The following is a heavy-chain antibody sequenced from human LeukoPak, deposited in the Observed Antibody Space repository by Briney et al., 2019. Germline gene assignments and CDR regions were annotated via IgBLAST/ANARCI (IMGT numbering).Heavy chain of an antibody. D-gene: IGHD6-13*01. CDR3: ARGGSASSSWNKFDY. CDR1: GFTFSNFG. CDR2: ITSGGVSI. J-gene: IGHJ4*02. Sequence: PGGSLRLSCAASGFTFSNFGMDWFRQAPGKGLEWVSYITSGGVSIYYADSVKDRFTISRDNSKNTVYLQMNSLRAEDTAVYYCARGGSASSSWNKFDYWGQGTLVTVSS. V-gene: IGHV3-48*01.